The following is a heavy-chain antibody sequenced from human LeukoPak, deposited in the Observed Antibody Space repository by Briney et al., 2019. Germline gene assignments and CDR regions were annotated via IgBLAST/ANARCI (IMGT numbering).Heavy chain of an antibody. Sequence: GGSLRLSCEAAGFSFRDYPMGWVRRASGKRLEWVSGISAGADVIFYADPVKGRFTISRDNSKNTLYLQMNSLRAEDSAEYYCAKALAARFRDKDAFDIWGQGTMVTVSS. D-gene: IGHD3-10*01. V-gene: IGHV3-23*01. CDR2: ISAGADVI. CDR1: GFSFRDYP. CDR3: AKALAARFRDKDAFDI. J-gene: IGHJ3*02.